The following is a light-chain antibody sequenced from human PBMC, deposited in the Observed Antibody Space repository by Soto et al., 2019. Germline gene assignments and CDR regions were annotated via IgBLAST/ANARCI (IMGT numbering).Light chain of an antibody. J-gene: IGKJ1*01. CDR1: QSISAW. CDR3: HQYISYYRT. V-gene: IGKV1-5*03. Sequence: DIQMAQSPSTLSASVGDRVTITCRASQSISAWLAWYQQKPGKAPKLLIYKASSLESGVPSRFSGSGSGTELTLTITSLQPDDFATYHCHQYISYYRTFRQCTKVDIX. CDR2: KAS.